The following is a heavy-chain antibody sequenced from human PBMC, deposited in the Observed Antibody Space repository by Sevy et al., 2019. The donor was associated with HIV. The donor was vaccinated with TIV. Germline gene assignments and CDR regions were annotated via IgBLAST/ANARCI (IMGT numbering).Heavy chain of an antibody. CDR2: INSGSTII. CDR1: GFTFSSYN. D-gene: IGHD2-15*01. Sequence: GGSLRLSCVASGFTFSSYNFNWVRQALGKGLELISFINSGSTIISHADSVKGRFTISRDSVKKSVYLQMNSLRVEDTAVYYCARDGGYSDYGMDLWGQGTTVTVSS. V-gene: IGHV3-48*01. CDR3: ARDGGYSDYGMDL. J-gene: IGHJ6*02.